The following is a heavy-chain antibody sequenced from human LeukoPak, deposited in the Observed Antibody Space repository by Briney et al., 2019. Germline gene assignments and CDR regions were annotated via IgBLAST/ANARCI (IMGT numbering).Heavy chain of an antibody. Sequence: SETLSLTCTVSGGSISSYYWSWIRQPPGKGLEWIGYIYYSGRTNYNPSLKSRVTISGDTSKNQFSLKLSSVTAADTAVYYCARRWGYCSGGSCSYYFDYWGQGTLVTVSS. CDR1: GGSISSYY. J-gene: IGHJ4*02. V-gene: IGHV4-59*01. CDR2: IYYSGRT. CDR3: ARRWGYCSGGSCSYYFDY. D-gene: IGHD2-15*01.